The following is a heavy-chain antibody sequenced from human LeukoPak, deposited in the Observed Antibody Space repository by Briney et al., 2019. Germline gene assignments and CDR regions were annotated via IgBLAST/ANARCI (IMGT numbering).Heavy chain of an antibody. Sequence: SVKVSCKASGGTFSSYAISWVRQAPVQGLEWMGGIIPIIGTANYAQKFQGRVTITADDSTRTAYMALTSLRSEDTALYHCARVKARDCSSTSCYQYYYYYIVVWGKNTTVSVS. D-gene: IGHD2-2*01. CDR2: IIPIIGTA. CDR1: GGTFSSYA. V-gene: IGHV1-69*01. CDR3: ARVKARDCSSTSCYQYYYYYIVV. J-gene: IGHJ6*03.